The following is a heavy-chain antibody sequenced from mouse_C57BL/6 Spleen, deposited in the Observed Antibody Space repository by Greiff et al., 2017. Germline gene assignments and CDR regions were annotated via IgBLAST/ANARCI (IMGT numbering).Heavy chain of an antibody. Sequence: LLKPGASVKLSCTATGYTFTGYWIEWVKQRPGHGLEWIGEILPGSGSTNYNEKFKGKATFTADTSSNTAYMLLSSLTTEDSAIDYCAREREGGYYAMDYWGQGTSVTVSS. CDR1: GYTFTGYW. J-gene: IGHJ4*01. V-gene: IGHV1-9*01. CDR3: AREREGGYYAMDY. CDR2: ILPGSGST.